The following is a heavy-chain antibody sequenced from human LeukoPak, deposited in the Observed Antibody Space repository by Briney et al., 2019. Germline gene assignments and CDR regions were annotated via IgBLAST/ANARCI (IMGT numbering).Heavy chain of an antibody. CDR3: AAETYADSCCWFDP. D-gene: IGHD2-2*01. CDR2: IVVGSGAT. Sequence: SVKVSCKTSGFTFRSSAIQWVRQARGQRLEWIGWIVVGSGATSYAHYLQERLTITRDMSTGTAYLELSGLRSEDTGIYYCAAETYADSCCWFDPWGQGTLVTVSS. J-gene: IGHJ5*02. V-gene: IGHV1-58*02. CDR1: GFTFRSSA.